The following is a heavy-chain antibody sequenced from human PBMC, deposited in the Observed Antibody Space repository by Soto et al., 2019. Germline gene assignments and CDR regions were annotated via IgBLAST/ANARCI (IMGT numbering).Heavy chain of an antibody. CDR1: GFTFSSYW. CDR3: ARRNYYYDSSSLDY. CDR2: IKQDGSEK. D-gene: IGHD3-22*01. Sequence: GGSLRLSCAASGFTFSSYWMSWVRQAPGKGLEWVANIKQDGSEKYYVDSVKGRFTISRDNAKNSLYLQMNSLRAEDTAVYYCARRNYYYDSSSLDYWGQGTLVTVSS. V-gene: IGHV3-7*01. J-gene: IGHJ4*02.